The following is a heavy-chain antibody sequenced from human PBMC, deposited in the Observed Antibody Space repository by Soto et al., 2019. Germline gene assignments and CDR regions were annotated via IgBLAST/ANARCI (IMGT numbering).Heavy chain of an antibody. D-gene: IGHD3-22*01. J-gene: IGHJ4*02. V-gene: IGHV1-8*01. Sequence: ASVKVSCKASGYTFTSYDINWVRQATGQGLEWMGWMNPNNGNTKYSQKFQGRVTITRDTSASTAYMELSSLRSEDTAVYYRAKDYYDSSGYYPPALLFDYWGQGTLVTVSS. CDR3: AKDYYDSSGYYPPALLFDY. CDR2: MNPNNGNT. CDR1: GYTFTSYD.